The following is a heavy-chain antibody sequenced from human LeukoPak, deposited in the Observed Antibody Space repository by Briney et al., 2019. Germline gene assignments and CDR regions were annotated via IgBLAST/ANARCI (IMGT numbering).Heavy chain of an antibody. J-gene: IGHJ4*02. D-gene: IGHD6-19*01. CDR2: IDGSGST. CDR3: ARRPAGTIDY. Sequence: KPSETLSLTCAVYGESFSGHYWTWIRQPPGKGLEWIGEIDGSGSTNYNPSLKSRVTILEDTSKNQFFLKLKSVTAADTAMYYCARRPAGTIDYWGQGTLVTVPS. CDR1: GESFSGHY. V-gene: IGHV4-34*01.